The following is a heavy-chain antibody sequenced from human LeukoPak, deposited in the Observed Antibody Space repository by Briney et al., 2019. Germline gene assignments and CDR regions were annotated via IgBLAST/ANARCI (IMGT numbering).Heavy chain of an antibody. Sequence: GGSLRLSCAASGFTFDDYAMHWVRQAPGKGLEWVSLISWDGGSTYYADSVKGRFIISRDNSKSSLYLQMNSLRADDTALYYCAKDISYDSSGPMETDYWGQGTLVTVSP. V-gene: IGHV3-43D*03. CDR2: ISWDGGST. D-gene: IGHD3-22*01. CDR1: GFTFDDYA. CDR3: AKDISYDSSGPMETDY. J-gene: IGHJ4*02.